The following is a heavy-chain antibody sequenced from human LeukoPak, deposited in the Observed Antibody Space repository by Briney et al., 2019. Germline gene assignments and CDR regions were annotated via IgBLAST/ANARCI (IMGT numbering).Heavy chain of an antibody. CDR3: AKDHDYGGNPYYFDY. CDR2: IRYDGSNK. J-gene: IGHJ4*02. D-gene: IGHD4-23*01. Sequence: GGSLRLSCAASGFTFSSYGMHGVRQAPGKGLDWLAFIRYDGSNKYYADSVKGRFTISRDNSKNTLYLQMNSLRAEDTAVYYCAKDHDYGGNPYYFDYWGQGTLVTVSS. CDR1: GFTFSSYG. V-gene: IGHV3-30*02.